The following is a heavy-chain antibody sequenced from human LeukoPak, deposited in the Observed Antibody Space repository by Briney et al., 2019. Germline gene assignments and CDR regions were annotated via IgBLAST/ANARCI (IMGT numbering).Heavy chain of an antibody. CDR1: VGTFSSYA. CDR3: ARVDGSDAFDI. Sequence: GASVTVSCKASVGTFSSYAISWVRQAPGQGLEWMGRIIPILGIANYAQKFQGRVTITADKSTSTADMELSSLRFEDTAVYYCARVDGSDAFDIWGQGTMVTVSS. CDR2: IIPILGIA. V-gene: IGHV1-69*04. J-gene: IGHJ3*02. D-gene: IGHD5-24*01.